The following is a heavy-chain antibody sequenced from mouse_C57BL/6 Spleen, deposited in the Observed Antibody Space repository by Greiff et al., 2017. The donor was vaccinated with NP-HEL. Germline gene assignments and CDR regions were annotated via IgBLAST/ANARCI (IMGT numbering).Heavy chain of an antibody. D-gene: IGHD1-1*01. CDR1: GYSITSDY. J-gene: IGHJ4*01. CDR3: ARSATLLDAMDY. CDR2: ISYSGST. Sequence: DVQLQESGPGLAQPSQTLSLTCSVTGYSITSDYWNWIRKFPGNKLEYMGYISYSGSTYSTPSPKSRISITRDTSKNQYYLQLKSVTTEDTATYYCARSATLLDAMDYWGQGTSVTVSS. V-gene: IGHV3-8*01.